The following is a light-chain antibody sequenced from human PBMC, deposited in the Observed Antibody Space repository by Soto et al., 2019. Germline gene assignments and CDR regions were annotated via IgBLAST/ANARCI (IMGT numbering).Light chain of an antibody. CDR2: VESSGTY. CDR1: SGHSSYI. V-gene: IGLV4-60*03. J-gene: IGLJ2*01. CDR3: ETWDTNTVI. Sequence: QLVLTQSSSASACLGSSVKFTCTLSSGHSSYIIAWHHHQPGKAPRYLMKVESSGTYSKGSGVPDRFSGSSSGADRYLTISNLQSEDEADYYCETWDTNTVIFGGGTKVTVL.